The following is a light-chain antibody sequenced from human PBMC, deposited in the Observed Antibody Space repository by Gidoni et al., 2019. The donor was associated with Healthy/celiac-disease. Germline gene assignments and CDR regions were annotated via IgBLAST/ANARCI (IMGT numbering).Light chain of an antibody. CDR2: AAS. Sequence: DIQMTQSPSSLSASVGDRVTITCRASQSISSYLYWYQQKPGNAPQLLIYAASSLQSGVPSRFSGSGSGKDFTLTISILQPEDFATYYCQQSYSTPRTFGQGTKVEIK. CDR1: QSISSY. J-gene: IGKJ1*01. V-gene: IGKV1-39*01. CDR3: QQSYSTPRT.